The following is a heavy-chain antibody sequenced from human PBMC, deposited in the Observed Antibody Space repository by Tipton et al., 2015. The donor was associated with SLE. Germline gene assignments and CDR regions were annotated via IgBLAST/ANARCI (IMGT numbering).Heavy chain of an antibody. D-gene: IGHD5-24*01. CDR3: ATDGDY. J-gene: IGHJ4*02. V-gene: IGHV4-39*07. CDR1: GGSISSSTYY. Sequence: TLSLTCTASGGSISSSTYYWGWIRQPPGKGLEWIGSFHYSGSTYYNPSLNSRVTISVDTSKNQFSLRLNSVTAADTAVYYCATDGDYWGQGTLVTVSS. CDR2: FHYSGST.